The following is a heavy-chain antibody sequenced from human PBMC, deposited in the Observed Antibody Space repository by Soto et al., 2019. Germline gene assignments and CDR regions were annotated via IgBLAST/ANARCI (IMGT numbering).Heavy chain of an antibody. V-gene: IGHV3-23*01. D-gene: IGHD2-15*01. CDR2: ISATGATT. J-gene: IGHJ1*01. CDR3: AKGRKSTEKDIAVMLAAASSIQH. CDR1: GFTFSDYA. Sequence: GGSLRLSCVASGFTFSDYAMTWVRQAPGKGLEWVSVISATGATTYYADSVRGRFTISRDNSKNTLNLQMNDLRVEDTAVIYCAKGRKSTEKDIAVMLAAASSIQHWGQGTLVTVSS.